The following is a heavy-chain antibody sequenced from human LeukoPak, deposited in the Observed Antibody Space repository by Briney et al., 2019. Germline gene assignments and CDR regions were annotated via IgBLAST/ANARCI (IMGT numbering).Heavy chain of an antibody. Sequence: ASVKVSCKASGYTFTSYGISWVRQAPGQGLEWMGWSSAYNGNTNYAQKLQGRVTMTTDTSTSTAYMQLRSLRSDDTAVYYCARDITIFGVVIAEDYWGQGTLVTVSS. D-gene: IGHD3-3*01. CDR1: GYTFTSYG. V-gene: IGHV1-18*01. CDR3: ARDITIFGVVIAEDY. CDR2: SSAYNGNT. J-gene: IGHJ4*02.